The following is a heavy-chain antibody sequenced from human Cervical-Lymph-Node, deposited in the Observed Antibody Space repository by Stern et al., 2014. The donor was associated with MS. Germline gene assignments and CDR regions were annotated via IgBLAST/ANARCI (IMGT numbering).Heavy chain of an antibody. J-gene: IGHJ4*02. CDR3: ARVGATVALN. V-gene: IGHV4-31*11. CDR1: GDSISTDNYY. Sequence: QLQLQESGPGLVKPSQTLSLTCAVSGDSISTDNYYWSWIRQHPGKGLEWIGYISYSGSTYYNPSLKSRVTISADTSANQVSLKMTSVTAADTAVYYCARVGATVALNWGQGTLVTVSS. CDR2: ISYSGST. D-gene: IGHD4-23*01.